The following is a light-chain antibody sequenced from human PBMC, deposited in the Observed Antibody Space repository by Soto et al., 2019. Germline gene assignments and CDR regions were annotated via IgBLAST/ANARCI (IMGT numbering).Light chain of an antibody. J-gene: IGKJ1*01. CDR2: DAS. V-gene: IGKV1-5*01. Sequence: DIQMTQSPSTLSASVGDRVTITCRASQSISSWLAWYQQKPGKAPKLLIYDASSLESGVPSRFSGSGSGTEFTLTLSSLQPHDFATYYCQQYNRAFGQGTKVEIK. CDR3: QQYNRA. CDR1: QSISSW.